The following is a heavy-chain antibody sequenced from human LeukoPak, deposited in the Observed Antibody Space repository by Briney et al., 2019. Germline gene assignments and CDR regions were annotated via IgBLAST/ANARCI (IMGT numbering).Heavy chain of an antibody. CDR2: MSPNNGDA. CDR3: ARNPPRTGDFNS. D-gene: IGHD7-27*01. V-gene: IGHV1-8*01. J-gene: IGHJ4*02. CDR1: GYTFTNYD. Sequence: ASVKVSCRTSGYTFTNYDINWVRQATGQGLEWLGWMSPNNGDAGYAQKFQGRVTMTRVTSTNTAYMELSALTSEDTAVYYCARNPPRTGDFNSWGQGALVTVSS.